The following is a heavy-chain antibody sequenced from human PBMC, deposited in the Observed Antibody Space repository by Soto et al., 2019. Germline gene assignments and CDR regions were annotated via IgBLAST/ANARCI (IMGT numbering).Heavy chain of an antibody. CDR3: AVIEMATTNWFDP. J-gene: IGHJ5*02. D-gene: IGHD5-12*01. CDR1: GGSISSGGYS. V-gene: IGHV4-30-2*01. CDR2: IYHSGST. Sequence: SEPLSLTCAVSGGSISSGGYSWSWIRQPPGKGLEWIGYIYHSGSTYYNPSLKSRVTISVDRSKNQFSLKLSSVTAADTAVYYCAVIEMATTNWFDPWGQGTLVTVSS.